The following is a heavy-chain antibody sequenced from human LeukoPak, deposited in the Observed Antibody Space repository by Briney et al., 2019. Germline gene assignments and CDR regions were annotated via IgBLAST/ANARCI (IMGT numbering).Heavy chain of an antibody. V-gene: IGHV3-33*08. CDR1: GFTFSSYA. CDR2: IWYDGSNK. J-gene: IGHJ4*02. CDR3: ARPRRGSSWSIGD. D-gene: IGHD6-13*01. Sequence: GGSLRLSCAASGFTFSSYAMHWVRQAPGKGLEWVAVIWYDGSNKYYADSVKGRFTISRDNSKNTLYLQMNSLRAEDTAVYYCARPRRGSSWSIGDWGQGTLVTVSS.